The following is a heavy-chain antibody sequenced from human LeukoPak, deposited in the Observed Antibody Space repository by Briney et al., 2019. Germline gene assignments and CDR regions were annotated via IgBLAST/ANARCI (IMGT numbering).Heavy chain of an antibody. V-gene: IGHV4-59*01. D-gene: IGHD4-23*01. J-gene: IGHJ3*02. CDR1: GGSISSYY. CDR2: IYYSGST. Sequence: PSETLSLTCTVSGGSISSYYWSWIRQPPGKGLEWIGYIYYSGSTNYNPSLKSRVTISLDTSKNQFSLKLSSVTAADTAVYYCASLVVTPGGDAFDIWGQGTMVTVSS. CDR3: ASLVVTPGGDAFDI.